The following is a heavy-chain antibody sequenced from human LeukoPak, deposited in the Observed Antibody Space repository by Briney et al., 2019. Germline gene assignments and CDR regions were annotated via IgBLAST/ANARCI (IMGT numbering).Heavy chain of an antibody. D-gene: IGHD2-2*01. CDR1: GGSFSGYY. J-gene: IGHJ6*02. V-gene: IGHV4-34*01. CDR2: INHSGST. Sequence: PETLSLTCAVYGGSFSGYYWSWIRQPPGKGLEWIGEINHSGSTNYNPSLKSRVTISVDTSKNQFSLKLSSVTAADTAVYYCARAYCSSTSCYFYYGMDVWGQGTTVTVSS. CDR3: ARAYCSSTSCYFYYGMDV.